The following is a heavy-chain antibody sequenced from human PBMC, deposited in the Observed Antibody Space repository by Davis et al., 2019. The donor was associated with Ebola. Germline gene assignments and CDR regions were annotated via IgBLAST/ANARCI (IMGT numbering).Heavy chain of an antibody. CDR1: GGSFSGYY. Sequence: PSETLSLTCAVYGGSFSGYYWSWIRQLPGKGLEWIGEINHSGSTNYNPSLKSPVTISVDTSKNQFSLKLSSVTAADTAVYFCARGRIAAAYYYYGRDVWGKGTTVTVSS. CDR3: ARGRIAAAYYYYGRDV. CDR2: INHSGST. D-gene: IGHD6-13*01. V-gene: IGHV4-34*01. J-gene: IGHJ6*04.